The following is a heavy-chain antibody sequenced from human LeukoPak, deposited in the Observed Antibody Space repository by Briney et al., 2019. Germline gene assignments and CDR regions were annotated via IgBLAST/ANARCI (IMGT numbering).Heavy chain of an antibody. Sequence: GASVKVSCKVSGYTLTELSMHWVRQAPGKGLEWMVGFDPEDGETIYAQKFQGRVTMTEDTSTDTAYMELSSLRSEDTAVYYCATVGPAAPFPRGRNYYYYGMDVWGQGTTVTVSS. CDR3: ATVGPAAPFPRGRNYYYYGMDV. D-gene: IGHD2-2*01. CDR2: FDPEDGET. J-gene: IGHJ6*02. V-gene: IGHV1-24*01. CDR1: GYTLTELS.